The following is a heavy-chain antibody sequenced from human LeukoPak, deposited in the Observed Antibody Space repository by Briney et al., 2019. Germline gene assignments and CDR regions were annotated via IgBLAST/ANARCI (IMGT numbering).Heavy chain of an antibody. J-gene: IGHJ4*02. V-gene: IGHV4-59*08. D-gene: IGHD2-21*01. CDR3: ARHVAPDKDYFDY. Sequence: PSETLSLTCEVSGGSISGYYWTWIRQSPGKRPEWLAYVRYTGSPNYNPSLKSRVTISVDTSKNQFSLTLTSVTAADTGVYYCARHVAPDKDYFDYWGPGTLVIVSP. CDR2: VRYTGSP. CDR1: GGSISGYY.